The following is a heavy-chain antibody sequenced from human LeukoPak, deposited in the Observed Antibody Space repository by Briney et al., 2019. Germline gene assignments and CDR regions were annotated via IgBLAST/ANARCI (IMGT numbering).Heavy chain of an antibody. Sequence: GGSLRLSCAASGFTVSSNYMSWVRQAPGKGLEWVSVIYSGGSTYYADSVKGRFTISRDNSKNTLYLQMNSLRAEDTAVYYCAREDYYASGSYYKHWYFDLWGRGTLVTVSS. CDR3: AREDYYASGSYYKHWYFDL. D-gene: IGHD3-10*01. J-gene: IGHJ2*01. CDR2: IYSGGST. V-gene: IGHV3-66*02. CDR1: GFTVSSNY.